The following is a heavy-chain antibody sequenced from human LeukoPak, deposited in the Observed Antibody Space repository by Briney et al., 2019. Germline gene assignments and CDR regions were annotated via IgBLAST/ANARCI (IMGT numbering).Heavy chain of an antibody. J-gene: IGHJ4*02. V-gene: IGHV4-61*02. CDR1: GGSISSGSYY. D-gene: IGHD3-3*01. CDR3: ARAGFWSGYFDY. CDR2: IYTSGST. Sequence: PSETLSLTCTVSGGSISSGSYYWSWIRQPAGKGLEWIGRIYTSGSTNYNPSLKSRVTISVDMSKNQFSLKLSSVTAADTAVYYCARAGFWSGYFDYWGQGTLVTVSS.